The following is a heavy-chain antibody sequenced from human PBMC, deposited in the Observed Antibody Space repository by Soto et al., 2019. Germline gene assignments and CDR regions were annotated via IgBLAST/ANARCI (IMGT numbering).Heavy chain of an antibody. D-gene: IGHD3-16*02. CDR1: GYTFTSYA. J-gene: IGHJ4*02. CDR2: INAGNGNT. CDR3: ARGLGGYLDYVDY. V-gene: IGHV1-3*01. Sequence: GASGKVSCKAPGYTFTSYAMHWVRQAPGQRLEWMGWINAGNGNTKYSQKFQGRVTITRDTSASTAYMELSSLRTEDTAVYYCARGLGGYLDYVDYWGQGTLVTVSS.